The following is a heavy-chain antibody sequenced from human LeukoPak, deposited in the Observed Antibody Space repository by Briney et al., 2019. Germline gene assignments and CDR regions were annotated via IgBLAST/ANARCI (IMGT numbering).Heavy chain of an antibody. D-gene: IGHD3-10*01. J-gene: IGHJ4*02. CDR3: ARDPLWFGTKFDY. CDR2: MNTNSGNT. V-gene: IGHV1-8*01. CDR1: GYTFTSYD. Sequence: EASVKVSCTASGYTFTSYDINWVRQATGQGLEWMGWMNTNSGNTGYAQKFQGRVTMTRNTSISTAYMELSSLRSEDTAVYYCARDPLWFGTKFDYWGQGTLVTVSS.